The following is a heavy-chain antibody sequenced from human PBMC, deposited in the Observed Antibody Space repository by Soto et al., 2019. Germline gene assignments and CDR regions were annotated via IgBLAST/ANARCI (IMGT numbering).Heavy chain of an antibody. CDR1: GGTFSSYA. V-gene: IGHV1-69*13. D-gene: IGHD6-13*01. Sequence: ASVKVSCKASGGTFSSYAISWVRQAPGQGLEWMGGIIPIFGTANYAQKFQGRVTITADESTSTAYMELSSLRSEDTAVYYCARSTNQGRLKAAAGRTYYYYGMDVWGQGTTVTVSS. CDR3: ARSTNQGRLKAAAGRTYYYYGMDV. CDR2: IIPIFGTA. J-gene: IGHJ6*02.